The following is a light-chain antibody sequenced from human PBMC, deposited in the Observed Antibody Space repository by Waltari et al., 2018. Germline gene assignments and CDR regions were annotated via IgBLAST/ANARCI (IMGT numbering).Light chain of an antibody. CDR2: DVS. V-gene: IGLV2-11*01. CDR1: SSDIGSSNY. Sequence: QAALTQPPSVSGSPGQSVTIPCTGTSSDIGSSNYVPWYQHHPGKAPKLMIYDVSKRPSGVSDRFSGSKSGNTASLTISGLQPEDEADYYCSSYAGSNTLLFGGGTRLTVL. CDR3: SSYAGSNTLL. J-gene: IGLJ2*01.